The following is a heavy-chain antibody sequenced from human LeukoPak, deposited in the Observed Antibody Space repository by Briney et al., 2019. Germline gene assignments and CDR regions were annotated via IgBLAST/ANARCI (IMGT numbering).Heavy chain of an antibody. D-gene: IGHD3-22*01. J-gene: IGHJ4*02. V-gene: IGHV4-39*01. Sequence: SETLSLTCTVSGGSISSSSYYWVWIRQPPGKGLEWIGTIYHTGSTYYNPSLTSRVAISVDTSKSHLSLKLTSVTAADTAVYFCARHWGSTMTHLDYWGQGTLVTVSS. CDR2: IYHTGST. CDR1: GGSISSSSYY. CDR3: ARHWGSTMTHLDY.